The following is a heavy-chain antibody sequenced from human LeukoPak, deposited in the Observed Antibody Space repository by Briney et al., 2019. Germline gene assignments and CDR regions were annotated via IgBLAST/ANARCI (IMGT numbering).Heavy chain of an antibody. CDR2: ISTYNGNT. J-gene: IGHJ5*02. CDR1: GYTFTTYG. CDR3: ARDLVRGVRRPWFDP. D-gene: IGHD3-10*01. Sequence: AASVKVSCKASGYTFTTYGINWVRQAPGQGLEWMGWISTYNGNTNYAQKLQGRVTKTTDTSTRTAYMELRSLRSDDTAVYYCARDLVRGVRRPWFDPWGQGTLVTVSS. V-gene: IGHV1-18*01.